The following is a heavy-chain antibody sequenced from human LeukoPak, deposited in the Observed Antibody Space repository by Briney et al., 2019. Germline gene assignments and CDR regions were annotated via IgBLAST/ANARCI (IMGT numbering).Heavy chain of an antibody. V-gene: IGHV4-59*12. CDR2: IYYSGST. Sequence: SETLSLTCTVSGGSISSYYWSWLRQPPGKGLEWIGYIYYSGSTNYNPSLKSRVTISVDRSKNQFSLKLSSVTAADTAVYYCARGVDTAMVNYWGQGTLVTVSS. J-gene: IGHJ4*02. CDR1: GGSISSYY. CDR3: ARGVDTAMVNY. D-gene: IGHD5-18*01.